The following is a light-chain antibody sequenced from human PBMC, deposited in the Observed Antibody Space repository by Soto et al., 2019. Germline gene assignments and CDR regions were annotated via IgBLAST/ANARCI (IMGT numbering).Light chain of an antibody. J-gene: IGKJ1*01. CDR3: QQYGSSQWT. Sequence: EIVLTQSPGTLSLSPGERATLSCRASQSVSSSYLAWYQQKPGQAPRLLIYAASSRATGIPDRFSGSGSGTDFTLTISRLEPEDFAVYYCQQYGSSQWTFGRGTKVDIK. V-gene: IGKV3-20*01. CDR2: AAS. CDR1: QSVSSSY.